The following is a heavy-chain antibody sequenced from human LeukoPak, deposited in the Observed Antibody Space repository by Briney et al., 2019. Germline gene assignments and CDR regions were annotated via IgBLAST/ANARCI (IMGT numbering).Heavy chain of an antibody. J-gene: IGHJ4*02. CDR3: ARDPGDDIVVVPAAIGIDY. CDR1: GYTFTGYY. D-gene: IGHD2-2*02. V-gene: IGHV1-2*02. CDR2: INPNSGGT. Sequence: ASVKVSCKASGYTFTGYYMHWVRQAPGQGLEWMGWINPNSGGTNYAQKFQGRVTMTRDTSISTAYMELSRLRSDDTAVYYCARDPGDDIVVVPAAIGIDYWGQGTLATVSS.